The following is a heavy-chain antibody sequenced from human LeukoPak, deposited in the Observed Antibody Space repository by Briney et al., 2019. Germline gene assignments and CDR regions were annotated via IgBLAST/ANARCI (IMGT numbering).Heavy chain of an antibody. CDR3: ASIQGDAFDI. Sequence: SETLSLTCAVSGYSISSGYYWGWIRQPPGKGLEWIGSIYHSGSTYYNPSLKSRVTMSVDTSKNQFSLKLSSVTAADTAVYYCASIQGDAFDIWGRGTMVTVSS. V-gene: IGHV4-38-2*01. CDR2: IYHSGST. J-gene: IGHJ3*02. CDR1: GYSISSGYY.